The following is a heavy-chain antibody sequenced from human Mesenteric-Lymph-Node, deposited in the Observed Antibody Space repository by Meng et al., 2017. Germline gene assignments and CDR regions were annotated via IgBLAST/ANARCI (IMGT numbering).Heavy chain of an antibody. D-gene: IGHD1-14*01. V-gene: IGHV4-39*07. CDR3: ARGGPWRKTNKPHFDY. J-gene: IGHJ4*02. CDR2: IYYTGST. Sequence: SETLSLTCTVSGGSISSSSYYWGWIRQPPGKGLEWIGIIYYTGSTNYNPSLKSRVTISVDTSKNQFSLKLSFVTAADTAVYYCARGGPWRKTNKPHFDYWGQGTLVTVSS. CDR1: GGSISSSSYY.